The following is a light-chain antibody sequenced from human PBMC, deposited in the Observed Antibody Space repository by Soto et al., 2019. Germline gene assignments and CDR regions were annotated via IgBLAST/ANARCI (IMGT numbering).Light chain of an antibody. CDR3: QNYNSAPWT. Sequence: DIQVTQSPSSLSASVGDRVTVTCRASQGISNYLAWYQQKPGKVPQLLIYAASTLQSGVPSRFSGSGSGTDFTLTISSLQTEDVATYYCQNYNSAPWTFVQGTKVEIK. J-gene: IGKJ1*01. CDR2: AAS. CDR1: QGISNY. V-gene: IGKV1-27*01.